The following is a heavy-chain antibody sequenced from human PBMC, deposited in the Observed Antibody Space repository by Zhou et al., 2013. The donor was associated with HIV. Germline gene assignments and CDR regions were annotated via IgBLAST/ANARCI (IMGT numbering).Heavy chain of an antibody. CDR2: IIPIFGTA. CDR1: GGTFSSYA. D-gene: IGHD2-2*01. J-gene: IGHJ6*03. CDR3: ARDSPLYCSSTSCKISSIYYYYMDV. V-gene: IGHV1-69*12. Sequence: QVQLVQSGAEVKKPGSSVKVSCKASGGTFSSYAISWVRQAPGQGLEWMGGIIPIFGTANYAQKFQGRVTITADESTSTAYMELSSLRSEDTAVYYCARDSPLYCSSTSCKISSIYYYYMDVWGKGTTVTVSS.